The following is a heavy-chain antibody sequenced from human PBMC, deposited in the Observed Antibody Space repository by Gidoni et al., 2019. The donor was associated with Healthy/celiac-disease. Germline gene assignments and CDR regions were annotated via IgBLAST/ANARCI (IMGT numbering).Heavy chain of an antibody. CDR1: GGTFSSSV. J-gene: IGHJ4*02. CDR3: ARDLYGDEHFDY. CDR2: IIPIFGTA. D-gene: IGHD4-17*01. V-gene: IGHV1-69*01. Sequence: HVQLVHSGSEVTNPGSSVNVSCQSSGGTFSSSVISWVRQAPGQGLEWMGGIIPIFGTANYAQKLKGRVTITADEYTSTAYMELSSLRSEETAVYYWARDLYGDEHFDYWGQGTLVTVSS.